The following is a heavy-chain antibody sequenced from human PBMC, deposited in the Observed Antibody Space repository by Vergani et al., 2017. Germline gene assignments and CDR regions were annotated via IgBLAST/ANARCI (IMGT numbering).Heavy chain of an antibody. Sequence: QVQLQESGPGLVKPSQTLSLTCTVSGGSISSGGYYWSWIRQHPGKGLEWIGYIYYSGSTYYTPSLKSRVTISVDTSKNQFSLKLSSVTAADTAVYYCARARWFGELLIGLDYWGQGTLVTVSS. V-gene: IGHV4-31*03. D-gene: IGHD3-10*01. CDR2: IYYSGST. CDR1: GGSISSGGYY. J-gene: IGHJ4*02. CDR3: ARARWFGELLIGLDY.